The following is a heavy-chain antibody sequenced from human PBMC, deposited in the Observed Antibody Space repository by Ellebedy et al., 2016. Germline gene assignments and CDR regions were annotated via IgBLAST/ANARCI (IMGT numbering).Heavy chain of an antibody. CDR2: FDPEDGET. J-gene: IGHJ3*02. D-gene: IGHD3-22*01. V-gene: IGHV1-24*01. Sequence: ASVKVSXXVSGYTLTELSMHWVRQAPGKGLEWMGGFDPEDGETIYAQKFQGRVTMTEDTSTDTAYMELSSLRSEDTAVYYCATPLGVVVITSAFDIWGQGTMVTVSS. CDR3: ATPLGVVVITSAFDI. CDR1: GYTLTELS.